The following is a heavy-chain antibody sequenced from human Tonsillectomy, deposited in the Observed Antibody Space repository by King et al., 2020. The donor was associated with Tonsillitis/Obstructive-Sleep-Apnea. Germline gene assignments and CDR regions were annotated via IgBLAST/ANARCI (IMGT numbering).Heavy chain of an antibody. V-gene: IGHV3-15*01. Sequence: VQLVESGGGLVKPGGSLRLSCAASGFTFSNAWMSWVRQAPGKGLEWVGRIKSKTDGGTTDCAAPVKGRFTISRDDSKNTLYLQMNSLKTEDTAVYYCTTKVVVVPDYYYYYYMDVWGKGTTVTVSS. CDR1: GFTFSNAW. D-gene: IGHD2-2*01. CDR2: IKSKTDGGTT. J-gene: IGHJ6*03. CDR3: TTKVVVVPDYYYYYYMDV.